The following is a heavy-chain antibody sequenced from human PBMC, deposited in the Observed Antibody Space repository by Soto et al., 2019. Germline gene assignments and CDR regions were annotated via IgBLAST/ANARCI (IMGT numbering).Heavy chain of an antibody. D-gene: IGHD3-22*01. Sequence: QVQLQESGPGLVKPSQTLSLTCTVSGGSISSGGYYWSWIRKHPGKGLEWIGYIYYSGRTYYNPSLKSQVTISVDTSKNHFSRKLSSVTAAATAVYYCARNLTYYYDSSGYSGSAFDIWGQGTMVTVSS. CDR3: ARNLTYYYDSSGYSGSAFDI. V-gene: IGHV4-31*01. CDR1: GGSISSGGYY. CDR2: IYYSGRT. J-gene: IGHJ3*02.